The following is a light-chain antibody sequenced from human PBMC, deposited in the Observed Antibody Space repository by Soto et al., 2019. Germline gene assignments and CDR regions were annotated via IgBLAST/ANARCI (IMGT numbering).Light chain of an antibody. J-gene: IGKJ1*01. CDR2: GAS. Sequence: EIVLTQSPGTLSLSPGERATLSCRSSQSVSRSYLAWYQQKPGQAPRLLIYGASSRATGIPDRFSGSGSGTEFTLTINSLQPDDFATYYCQQYNSYPWTLGQGTKVDIK. CDR1: QSVSRSY. V-gene: IGKV3-20*01. CDR3: QQYNSYPWT.